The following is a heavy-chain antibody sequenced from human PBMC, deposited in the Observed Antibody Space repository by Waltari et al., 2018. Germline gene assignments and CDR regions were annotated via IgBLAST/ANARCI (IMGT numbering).Heavy chain of an antibody. CDR1: GFSFGGHA. Sequence: EVQLLQSGGGLVQPGGSLRLSCEGSGFSFGGHAMAWVRQAPGKGFEWLSTISGSGSTTFYADSVRGRFTISRDNAKNTVFLELNSLRVDDTAFYYCAKDSRGYTPSPGDSWGQGAQVTVS. J-gene: IGHJ4*02. CDR2: ISGSGSTT. V-gene: IGHV3-23*01. D-gene: IGHD5-18*01. CDR3: AKDSRGYTPSPGDS.